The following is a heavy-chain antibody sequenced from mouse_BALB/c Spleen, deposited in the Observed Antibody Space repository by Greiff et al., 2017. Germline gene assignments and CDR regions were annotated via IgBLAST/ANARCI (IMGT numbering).Heavy chain of an antibody. D-gene: IGHD2-14*01. CDR2: ISYSGST. CDR1: GDSITSGY. Sequence: EVQLQQSGPSLVKPSQTLSLTCSVTGDSITSGYWNWIRKFPGNKLEYMGYISYSGSTYYNPSLKSRISITRDTSKNQYYLQLNSVTTEDTATYYCARGDYRYDYFDYWGQGTTLTVSS. V-gene: IGHV3-8*02. CDR3: ARGDYRYDYFDY. J-gene: IGHJ2*01.